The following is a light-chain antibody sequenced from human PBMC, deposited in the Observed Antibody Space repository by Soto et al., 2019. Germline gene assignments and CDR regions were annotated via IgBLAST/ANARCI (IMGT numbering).Light chain of an antibody. CDR1: QSVRNN. CDR2: YAS. CDR3: QQYNNWPPIT. Sequence: IMMTQSPATLSVSPGERATLSCRASQSVRNNLAWYQQKPDQATRLLIYYASTRATGVPARFSGSGSGTEFTLTMSILQSEELALYLCQQYNNWPPITFGQGTRLEIK. J-gene: IGKJ5*01. V-gene: IGKV3-15*01.